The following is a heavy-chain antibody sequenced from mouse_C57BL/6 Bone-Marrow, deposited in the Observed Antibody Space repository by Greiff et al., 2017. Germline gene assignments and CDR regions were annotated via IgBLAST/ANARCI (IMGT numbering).Heavy chain of an antibody. Sequence: QVQLQQPGAELVRPGSSVKLSCKASGYTFTSYWMDWVKQRPGQGLEWIGNIYPTDSETHYNQKFKDKATLTVDKSSSTAYMRLRSVTSEDSECYNCAMSSGYWGQGTTLTVSS. CDR1: GYTFTSYW. V-gene: IGHV1-61*01. D-gene: IGHD3-1*01. CDR3: AMSSGY. J-gene: IGHJ2*01. CDR2: IYPTDSET.